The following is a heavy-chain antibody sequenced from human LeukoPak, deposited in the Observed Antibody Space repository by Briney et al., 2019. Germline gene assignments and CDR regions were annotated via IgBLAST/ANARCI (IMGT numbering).Heavy chain of an antibody. CDR2: ISYDGSNK. V-gene: IGHV3-30*03. CDR1: GFTFSSYG. CDR3: ARARYCVGSCYYFDC. D-gene: IGHD2-15*01. J-gene: IGHJ4*02. Sequence: GRSLRLSCAASGFTFSSYGMHWVRQAPGKGLEWVAVISYDGSNKYYADSVKGRFTISRDNSKNSLYLQMNSLRAEDTAVYYCARARYCVGSCYYFDCWGQGTLVTVSS.